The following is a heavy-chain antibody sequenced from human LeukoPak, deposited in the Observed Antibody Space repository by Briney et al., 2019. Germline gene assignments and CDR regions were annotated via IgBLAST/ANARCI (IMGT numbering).Heavy chain of an antibody. CDR1: GFTVSSYE. V-gene: IGHV3-48*03. CDR3: GAARQYVGAFDI. CDR2: ISSDGTTI. J-gene: IGHJ3*02. D-gene: IGHD3-16*01. Sequence: PGGSLGLSCAASGFTVSSYEFYWVRQAPGKGLEWVSYISSDGTTIKYADSVKGRFTISRDDAKRSLYLQMNGLRADDMAIYYCGAARQYVGAFDIWGQGTVVTVSS.